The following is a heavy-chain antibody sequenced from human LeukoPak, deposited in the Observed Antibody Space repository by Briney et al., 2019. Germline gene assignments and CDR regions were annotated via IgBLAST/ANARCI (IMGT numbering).Heavy chain of an antibody. Sequence: SETLSLTCTVSGGSISSGDYYWSWIRQPPGKGLEWIGYIYYSGSTNYNPSLKSRVTISVDTSKNQFSLKLSSVTAADTAVYYCARLSSGSSSWYDIDYWGQGTLVTVSS. D-gene: IGHD6-13*01. J-gene: IGHJ4*02. V-gene: IGHV4-61*08. CDR3: ARLSSGSSSWYDIDY. CDR1: GGSISSGDYY. CDR2: IYYSGST.